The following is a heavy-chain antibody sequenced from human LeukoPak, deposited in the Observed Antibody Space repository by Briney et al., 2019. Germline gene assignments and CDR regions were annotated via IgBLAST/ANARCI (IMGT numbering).Heavy chain of an antibody. CDR3: TRWDCSSGTCYYLDY. V-gene: IGHV4-59*01. J-gene: IGHJ4*02. D-gene: IGHD2-15*01. CDR2: IYYTGKT. CDR1: GGSINNYY. Sequence: SETLSLTCSVSGGSINNYYWGWIRRPPGRGLEYIGHIYYTGKTDYNPSFKSRVTMSVDTSKNQLSLKLHFLTAADTAVYYCTRWDCSSGTCYYLDYWGQGTLVIVSS.